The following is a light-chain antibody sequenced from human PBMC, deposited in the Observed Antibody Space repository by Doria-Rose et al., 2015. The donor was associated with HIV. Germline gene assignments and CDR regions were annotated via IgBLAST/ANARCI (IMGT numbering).Light chain of an antibody. CDR2: AAS. Sequence: RASQTITTYLNWYQHKPGKAPKLLIYAASKLQSGVPSRFSGSGYGTDFTLTINSLQREDFATYYCEQSLSIDFGGGTKV. CDR3: EQSLSID. CDR1: QTITTY. J-gene: IGKJ4*01. V-gene: IGKV1-39*01.